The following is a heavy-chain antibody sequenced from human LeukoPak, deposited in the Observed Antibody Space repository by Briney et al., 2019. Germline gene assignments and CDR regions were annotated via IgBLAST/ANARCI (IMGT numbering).Heavy chain of an antibody. CDR3: ATPYCGAISCLDVFDV. V-gene: IGHV4-31*03. CDR2: LYYSGST. D-gene: IGHD2-21*01. Sequence: SQTLSLTCTVSGVSLSSDKYYWTWIRQRPGKGLEWIGHLYYSGSTSFNPSLKSRVSMSMDTSKSQFSLKLTSVTAADTAVYYCATPYCGAISCLDVFDVWGQGTVVTVSS. CDR1: GVSLSSDKYY. J-gene: IGHJ3*01.